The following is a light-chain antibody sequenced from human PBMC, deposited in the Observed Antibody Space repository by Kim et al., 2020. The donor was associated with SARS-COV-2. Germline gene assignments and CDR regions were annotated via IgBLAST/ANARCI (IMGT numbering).Light chain of an antibody. J-gene: IGKJ2*01. CDR1: QSISTN. V-gene: IGKV3-15*01. CDR2: GAS. Sequence: VSPGERATLSCRASQSISTNLAWYQQKPGQAPRLLIYGASTRATDIPARFSGSGSGTEFTLTISSLQSEDFAVYYCHQYDNWPPLTFGQGTKLEI. CDR3: HQYDNWPPLT.